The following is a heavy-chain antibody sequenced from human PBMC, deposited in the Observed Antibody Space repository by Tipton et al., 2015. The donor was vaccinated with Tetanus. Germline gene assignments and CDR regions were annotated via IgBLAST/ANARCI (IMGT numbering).Heavy chain of an antibody. CDR2: ISRDGTTI. V-gene: IGHV3-11*04. D-gene: IGHD3-16*01. J-gene: IGHJ4*02. Sequence: SLRLSCAASGFTFSDYFMSWIRQAPGRGLEWLSYISRDGTTIVYADSVKGRFTISRDNAQSSLFLQMNSLKAEDTALYYCAREESGGGFDYWGQGTRVTVSS. CDR1: GFTFSDYF. CDR3: AREESGGGFDY.